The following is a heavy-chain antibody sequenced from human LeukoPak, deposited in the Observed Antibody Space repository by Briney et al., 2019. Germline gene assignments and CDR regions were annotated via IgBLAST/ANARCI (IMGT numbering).Heavy chain of an antibody. CDR1: GVYSNSSRAH. V-gene: IGHV4-39*01. CDR2: IFYTGNT. Sequence: SDPLSLPCSVPGVYSNSSRAHCRWVPQPPGQRQPCNWSIFYTGNTYYNPSLKSRITISADTSKNQFSLELRFVTAADTAVYYCARLGASLEWDSGSFPDYWGQGTLGTVSS. J-gene: IGHJ4*02. CDR3: ARLGASLEWDSGSFPDY. D-gene: IGHD3-10*01.